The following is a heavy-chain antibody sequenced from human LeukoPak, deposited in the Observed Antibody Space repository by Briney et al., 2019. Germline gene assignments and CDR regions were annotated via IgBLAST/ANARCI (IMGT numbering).Heavy chain of an antibody. CDR2: ISYDGSNK. V-gene: IGHV3-30*03. Sequence: GRSLRHSCAASGFTFSSYGMHWVRQAPGKGLEWVAVISYDGSNKYYADSVKGRFTISRDNSKNTLYLQMNSLRAEDTAVYYCARGTLWFGELSHIFDYWGQGTLVTVSS. CDR1: GFTFSSYG. J-gene: IGHJ4*02. D-gene: IGHD3-10*01. CDR3: ARGTLWFGELSHIFDY.